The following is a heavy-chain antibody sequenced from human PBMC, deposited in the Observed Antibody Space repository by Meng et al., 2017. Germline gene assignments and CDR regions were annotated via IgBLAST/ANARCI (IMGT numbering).Heavy chain of an antibody. J-gene: IGHJ4*02. CDR3: ARERDGSGSYYNVVDY. V-gene: IGHV4-59*01. CDR2: IYYSGST. CDR1: GGSISSYY. D-gene: IGHD3-10*01. Sequence: SETLSLTCTVSGGSISSYYWSWMRQPPGKGLEWIGYIYYSGSTNYNPSLKSRVTISVDTSKNQFSLKLSSVTAADTAVYYCARERDGSGSYYNVVDYWGQGTLVSVSS.